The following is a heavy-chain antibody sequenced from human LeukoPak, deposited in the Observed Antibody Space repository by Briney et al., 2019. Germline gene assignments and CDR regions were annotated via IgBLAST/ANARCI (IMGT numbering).Heavy chain of an antibody. CDR1: GFTFSDYY. Sequence: GGSLRLSCAASGFTFSDYYMSWIRQAPGKGLEWVSYISSSSSYTNYADSVKGRFTISRDNAKNSLYLQMNSLRAEDTAVYYCARTQYSSGWTFDYWGQGTLVTVSS. CDR2: ISSSSSYT. J-gene: IGHJ4*02. D-gene: IGHD6-19*01. V-gene: IGHV3-11*06. CDR3: ARTQYSSGWTFDY.